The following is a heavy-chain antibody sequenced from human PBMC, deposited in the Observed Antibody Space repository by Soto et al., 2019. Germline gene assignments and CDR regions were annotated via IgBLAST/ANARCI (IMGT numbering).Heavy chain of an antibody. Sequence: QVQLVQSGAEVKKPGASVKVSCEASGYTFDNYGFSWVRQAPGQGLEWMGWINAFNGNKNYARKFQGRVTMTTDPSTSTVYMELRRLRSDDTAVYYCAIDHEFWSGYFENWGQGTLVTVSS. V-gene: IGHV1-18*01. CDR3: AIDHEFWSGYFEN. D-gene: IGHD3-3*01. J-gene: IGHJ4*02. CDR1: GYTFDNYG. CDR2: INAFNGNK.